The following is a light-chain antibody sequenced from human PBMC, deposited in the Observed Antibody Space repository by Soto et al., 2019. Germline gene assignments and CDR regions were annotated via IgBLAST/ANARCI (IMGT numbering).Light chain of an antibody. CDR3: QQSYSTLYT. CDR2: AAT. J-gene: IGKJ2*01. V-gene: IGKV1-39*01. Sequence: DIQMTQSPSSLSASVGDRVTITCRASQTINTYLNWYQQKLGKAPKLLIYAATTLQSGVPSTFSGSASGTDFSLTISSLQPGDVATYYCQQSYSTLYTFGQGTKLEIK. CDR1: QTINTY.